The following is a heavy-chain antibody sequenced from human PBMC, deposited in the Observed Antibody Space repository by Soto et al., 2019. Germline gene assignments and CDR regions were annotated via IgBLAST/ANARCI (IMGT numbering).Heavy chain of an antibody. Sequence: PSETLSLTCTVSGGSINTRDYYWSWLRQSPGRGLEWIGYRSYSGSTYYNPSLKSRVTIVVDTSRNQFSLRLSSVTAADTAVYYCAREGGLAYCGGDCLYNWFDPWGQGTLVTVSS. CDR2: RSYSGST. J-gene: IGHJ5*02. V-gene: IGHV4-30-4*01. CDR3: AREGGLAYCGGDCLYNWFDP. CDR1: GGSINTRDYY. D-gene: IGHD2-21*02.